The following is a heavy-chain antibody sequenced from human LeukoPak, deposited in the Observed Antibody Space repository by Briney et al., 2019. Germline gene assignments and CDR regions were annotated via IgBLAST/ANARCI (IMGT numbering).Heavy chain of an antibody. CDR2: INPSGGST. CDR1: GYTFTNYY. V-gene: IGHV1-46*01. D-gene: IGHD4-17*01. Sequence: GASVKVSCKASGYTFTNYYMHWVRQAPGQGLEWMGIINPSGGSTNYAQKFQGRVTITADKSTSTAYMELSSLRSEDTAVYYCARVHGDYVGRNGPFDYWGQGTLVTVSS. CDR3: ARVHGDYVGRNGPFDY. J-gene: IGHJ4*02.